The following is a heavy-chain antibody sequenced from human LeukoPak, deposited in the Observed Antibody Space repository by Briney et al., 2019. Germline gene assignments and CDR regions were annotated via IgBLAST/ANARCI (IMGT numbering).Heavy chain of an antibody. D-gene: IGHD3-16*01. CDR3: ATGGMTTYYDRRYYFDY. V-gene: IGHV3-23*01. CDR1: GFTFSSYA. J-gene: IGHJ4*02. Sequence: PGGSLRLSCAASGFTFSSYAMSWVRQAPGKGLEWVSAISGSGGSTYSADSVKGRFTISRDNSKNTLYLQMNSLRAEDTSVYYCATGGMTTYYDRRYYFDYWGQGTLVTVSS. CDR2: ISGSGGST.